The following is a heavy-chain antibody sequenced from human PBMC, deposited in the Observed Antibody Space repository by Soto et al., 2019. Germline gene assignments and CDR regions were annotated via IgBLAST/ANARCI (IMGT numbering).Heavy chain of an antibody. CDR1: GFNFSGSA. J-gene: IGHJ4*02. CDR2: IRGRAKKYAT. Sequence: EVQLVEYGGDLVQPGGSLKLSCTGLGFNFSGSALHWVHHPSGKGLEWVGRIRGRAKKYATSYATSVRGRSYLSRDDSKNTAFLQMNSLRDEDTGVYFCCGRCRDSLQDIWGQGTLVTVSS. D-gene: IGHD2-21*02. V-gene: IGHV3-73*01. CDR3: CGRCRDSLQDI.